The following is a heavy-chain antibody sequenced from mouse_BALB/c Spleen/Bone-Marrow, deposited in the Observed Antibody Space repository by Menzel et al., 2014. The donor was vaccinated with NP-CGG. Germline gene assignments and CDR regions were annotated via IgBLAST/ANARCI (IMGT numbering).Heavy chain of an antibody. CDR3: ARSRGYFDV. J-gene: IGHJ1*01. CDR2: INPYNDGT. CDR1: GYTFTSYV. V-gene: IGHV1-14*01. Sequence: LVESGPELVKPGASVKMSCKASGYTFTSYVMHWVKQKPGQGLEWTGYINPYNDGTKYNEKFKGKATLTSDKSSSTAYMELSSLTSEDSAVYYCARSRGYFDVWGAGTTVTVSS.